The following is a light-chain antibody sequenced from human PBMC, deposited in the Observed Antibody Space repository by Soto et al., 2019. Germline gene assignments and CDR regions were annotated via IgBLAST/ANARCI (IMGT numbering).Light chain of an antibody. CDR1: QSVLYSSNNKNY. CDR2: WAS. Sequence: DIVLTQSPDSLAVSLGERATIKCKSSQSVLYSSNNKNYLAWYQQKPGQPPKLLIYWASTRDSGVPDRFSGSGSETDFTLTISSLQAEDVATYYCHQSYSTPLTCGGGTKVEI. V-gene: IGKV4-1*01. CDR3: HQSYSTPLT. J-gene: IGKJ4*01.